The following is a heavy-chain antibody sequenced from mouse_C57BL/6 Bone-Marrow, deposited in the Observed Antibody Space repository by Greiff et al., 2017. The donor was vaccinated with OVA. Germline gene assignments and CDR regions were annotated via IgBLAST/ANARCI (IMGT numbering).Heavy chain of an antibody. J-gene: IGHJ1*03. V-gene: IGHV1-53*01. Sequence: VQLQQPGPELVKPGASVKLSCKASGYTFTSYWMHWVKQRPGQGLEWIGNINPSNGGTNYNEKFKSKATLTVDKSSSTAYMQLSSLTSEDSAVYDCARGLLLRYPSYFDVWGTGTTVTVSS. CDR3: ARGLLLRYPSYFDV. CDR1: GYTFTSYW. CDR2: INPSNGGT. D-gene: IGHD1-1*01.